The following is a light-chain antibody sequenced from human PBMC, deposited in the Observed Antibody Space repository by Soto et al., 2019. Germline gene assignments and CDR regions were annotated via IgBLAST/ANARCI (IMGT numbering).Light chain of an antibody. V-gene: IGLV2-14*01. CDR1: SNDVGGYNY. CDR2: EVS. Sequence: QSVLTKPASWSGSPGQSITISCTGTSNDVGGYNYVSWYQHHPGKAPKLMIYEVSNRPSGVSNRFSGSKSGNTASLTISGLQAEDEGDYYCSSYTSSSPYVFGTGTKVTVL. CDR3: SSYTSSSPYV. J-gene: IGLJ1*01.